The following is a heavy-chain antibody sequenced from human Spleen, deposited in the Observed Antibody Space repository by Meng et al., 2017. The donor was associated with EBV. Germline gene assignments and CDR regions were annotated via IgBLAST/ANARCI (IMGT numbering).Heavy chain of an antibody. CDR2: IYYSGST. Sequence: QVQLPGSGPGQVKPSETLSLTCTVSGDSISSSSYYWGWIRQPPGKGLEWIGSIYYSGSTYYNPSLKSRVTISVDTSKNQFSLKLSSVTAADTAVYYCARQIAGVAARIGYYFDYWGQGTLVTVSS. V-gene: IGHV4-39*01. CDR3: ARQIAGVAARIGYYFDY. CDR1: GDSISSSSYY. J-gene: IGHJ4*02. D-gene: IGHD6-6*01.